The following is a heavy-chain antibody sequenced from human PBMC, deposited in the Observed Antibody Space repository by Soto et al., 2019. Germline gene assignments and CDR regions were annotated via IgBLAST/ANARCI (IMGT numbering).Heavy chain of an antibody. CDR3: SRXPGTYYDSSGYYNGGFDN. D-gene: IGHD3-22*01. Sequence: ASVKVSCKASGYTVTGYYMHLVRQAPVQVLELIVWINPNIFGTNYTQKFQGWFTITMYTSIVTSYIELIMLISDYTSVYYGSRXPGTYYDSSGYYNGGFDNWGQGTLVTISS. V-gene: IGHV1-2*04. CDR2: INPNIFGT. CDR1: GYTVTGYY. J-gene: IGHJ4*02.